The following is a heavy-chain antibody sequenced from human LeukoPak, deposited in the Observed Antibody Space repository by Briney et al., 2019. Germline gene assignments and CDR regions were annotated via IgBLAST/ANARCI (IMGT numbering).Heavy chain of an antibody. Sequence: SVKVSCKASGGTFSSYAISWVRQAPGQGLEWMGGIIPIFGTANYAQKFQGRVTITTDESTSTAYMELSSLRSEDTAVYYCATPRRYSGYAYFDYWGQGTLVTVSS. J-gene: IGHJ4*02. CDR2: IIPIFGTA. CDR3: ATPRRYSGYAYFDY. CDR1: GGTFSSYA. D-gene: IGHD5-12*01. V-gene: IGHV1-69*05.